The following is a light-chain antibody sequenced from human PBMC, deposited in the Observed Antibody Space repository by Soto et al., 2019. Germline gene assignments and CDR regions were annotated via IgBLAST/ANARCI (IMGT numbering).Light chain of an antibody. CDR3: QQSHSTPRP. V-gene: IGKV1-39*01. Sequence: DIQMAQSPSSLSASVGDRVTITCRASQSISSYLNWYQQKPGKAPKLLIYAASSLQSGVPSRLSGSGSGTDFTLTISSLQPEDFATYYCQQSHSTPRPFGQGTKVDIX. CDR1: QSISSY. CDR2: AAS. J-gene: IGKJ1*01.